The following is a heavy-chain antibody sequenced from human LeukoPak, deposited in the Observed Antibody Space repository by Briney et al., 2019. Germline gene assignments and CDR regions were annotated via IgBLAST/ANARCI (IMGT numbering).Heavy chain of an antibody. CDR3: ASPAPHGWFDP. V-gene: IGHV1-18*01. CDR1: GYTFTSYG. Sequence: ASVKVSCKASGYTFTSYGISWVRQAPGQGLEWMGWISAYNGNTNYAQKLQGRVTMTTDTSTGTAYMELRSLRSDDTAVYYCASPAPHGWFDPWGQGTLVTVSS. J-gene: IGHJ5*02. CDR2: ISAYNGNT.